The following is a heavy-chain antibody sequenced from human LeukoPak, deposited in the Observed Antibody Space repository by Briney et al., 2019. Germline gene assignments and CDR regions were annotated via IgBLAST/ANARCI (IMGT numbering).Heavy chain of an antibody. CDR3: ARVVARYGDLWWFAP. D-gene: IGHD4-17*01. CDR2: ILPIFNRT. CDR1: GGTFSSYA. Sequence: SVKVSCKASGGTFSSYAISWVRQAPGQGLEWMGGILPIFNRTNYARKFRDRVTITADGSTSTAYMELSSLRSEDTAVYYCARVVARYGDLWWFAPWGQGTLVTVST. V-gene: IGHV1-69*13. J-gene: IGHJ5*02.